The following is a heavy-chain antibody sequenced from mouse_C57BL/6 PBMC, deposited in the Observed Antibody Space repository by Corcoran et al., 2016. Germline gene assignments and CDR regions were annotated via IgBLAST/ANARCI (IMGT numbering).Heavy chain of an antibody. CDR2: INPYNGGT. J-gene: IGHJ2*01. Sequence: EVQLQQSGPVLVKPGASVKMSCKASGYTFTDYYMNWVKQSHGKSLEWIGVINPYNGGTSYNQKFKGKATLTVDKSSSTAYMELNSLTSEDSAVYYCARPPTVRGDYFDYWGEGTTLTVSS. V-gene: IGHV1-19*01. D-gene: IGHD1-1*01. CDR3: ARPPTVRGDYFDY. CDR1: GYTFTDYY.